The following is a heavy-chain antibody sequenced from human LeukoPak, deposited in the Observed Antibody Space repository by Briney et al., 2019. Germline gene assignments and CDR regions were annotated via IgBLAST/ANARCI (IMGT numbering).Heavy chain of an antibody. V-gene: IGHV4-59*01. CDR2: IFYTGTT. J-gene: IGHJ4*02. Sequence: SETLSLTCTVSGVSISYNYWSWIRQPPGKGLEWIGQIFYTGTTEYNPSLKSRVSMSLDTSKNQFSLRLSSVTAGDTAVYYCARQHGGNYLDFWGQGSLVTVCS. D-gene: IGHD4-23*01. CDR3: ARQHGGNYLDF. CDR1: GVSISYNY.